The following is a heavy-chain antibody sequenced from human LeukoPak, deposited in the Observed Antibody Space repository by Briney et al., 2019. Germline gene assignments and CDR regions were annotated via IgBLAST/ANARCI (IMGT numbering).Heavy chain of an antibody. CDR3: ARGAGIAAS. D-gene: IGHD6-13*01. J-gene: IGHJ5*02. Sequence: PGGSLRLSCAASEFSVGSNYMTWVRQAPGKGLEWVSLIYSGGSTYYADSVKGRFTISRDNSKNTLYLQMNSLRAEDTAVYYCARGAGIAASWGQGTLVTVSS. CDR2: IYSGGST. V-gene: IGHV3-53*01. CDR1: EFSVGSNY.